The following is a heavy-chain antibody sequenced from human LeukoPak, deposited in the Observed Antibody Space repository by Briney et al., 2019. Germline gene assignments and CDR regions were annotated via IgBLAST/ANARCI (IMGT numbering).Heavy chain of an antibody. V-gene: IGHV4-61*02. Sequence: SETLSLTCTVSGASISSDTYFWSWIRQPAGKGLEWIGRISSTGRTDYNPSLTSRVTISIDTSKNQFSLKLSSVTAADTAVYYCARDTYYYDSSGYWADYWGQGTLVTVSS. J-gene: IGHJ4*02. CDR3: ARDTYYYDSSGYWADY. CDR2: ISSTGRT. CDR1: GASISSDTYF. D-gene: IGHD3-22*01.